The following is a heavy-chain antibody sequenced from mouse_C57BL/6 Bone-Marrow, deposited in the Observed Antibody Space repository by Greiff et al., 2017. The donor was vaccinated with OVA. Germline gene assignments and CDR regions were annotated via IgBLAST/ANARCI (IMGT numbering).Heavy chain of an antibody. D-gene: IGHD2-3*01. V-gene: IGHV1-80*01. CDR2: IYPGDGDT. Sequence: QVQLKESGAELVKPGASVKISCKASGYAFSSYWMNWVKQRPGKGLEWIGQIYPGDGDTNYNGKFKGKATLTADNSSSTAYMQLSSLTSEDSAVYFCARHYDGYLDYFDYWGQGTTLTVSS. J-gene: IGHJ2*01. CDR1: GYAFSSYW. CDR3: ARHYDGYLDYFDY.